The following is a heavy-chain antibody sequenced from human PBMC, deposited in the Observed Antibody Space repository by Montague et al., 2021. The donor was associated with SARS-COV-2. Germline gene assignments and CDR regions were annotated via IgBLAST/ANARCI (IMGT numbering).Heavy chain of an antibody. V-gene: IGHV4-39*07. Sequence: SETLSLTCTVSGGSISSSSYYWGWIRQPPGKGLEWIGSIYYSGSTYYNPSLKSRVTISVDTSENQFSLKLSSVTAADTAVYYCARALIMITFGGVIAHWFDPWGQGTLVTVSS. CDR1: GGSISSSSYY. J-gene: IGHJ5*02. CDR3: ARALIMITFGGVIAHWFDP. D-gene: IGHD3-16*02. CDR2: IYYSGST.